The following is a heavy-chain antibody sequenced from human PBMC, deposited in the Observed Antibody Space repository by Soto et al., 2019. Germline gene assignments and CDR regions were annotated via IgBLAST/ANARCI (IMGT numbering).Heavy chain of an antibody. CDR3: ATGRGVRGVIITTYYYYGLDV. D-gene: IGHD3-10*01. CDR1: GGSFSGYY. CDR2: INHSGST. V-gene: IGHV4-34*01. J-gene: IGHJ6*02. Sequence: SETLSLTCAVYGGSFSGYYWSWIRQPPGKGLEWIGEINHSGSTNYNPSLKSRVTISVDTSKNQLSLKLSSVSAADTAVYYCATGRGVRGVIITTYYYYGLDVWGQGTTVTVSS.